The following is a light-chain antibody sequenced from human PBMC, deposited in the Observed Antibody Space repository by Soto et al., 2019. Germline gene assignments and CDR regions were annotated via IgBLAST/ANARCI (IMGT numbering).Light chain of an antibody. J-gene: IGLJ1*01. CDR3: CSYVGSYTSYV. CDR1: SSDVGGYNF. V-gene: IGLV2-11*01. CDR2: EVT. Sequence: QSALTQPRSVSGSPGQSVTISCTGTSSDVGGYNFVSWYQQHPGKAPKFKIYEVTKRPSGVPDRFTGSKSGNTASLTISGLQAEDQADYYCCSYVGSYTSYVFGTGTKVTVL.